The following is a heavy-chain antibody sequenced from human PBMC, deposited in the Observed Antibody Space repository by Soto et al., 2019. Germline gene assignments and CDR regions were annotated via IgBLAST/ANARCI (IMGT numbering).Heavy chain of an antibody. CDR2: IYYSGST. V-gene: IGHV4-59*07. Sequence: SGSLSKTGPEAGAAISSYHRSWNKQPPGKGLEWIGYIYYSGSTNYNPSLKSRVSISVDTSKNQFSLKLSSVTAADTAVYYCARGVPIANLVFDYWGQGTLVTVSS. D-gene: IGHD2-2*01. J-gene: IGHJ4*02. CDR3: ARGVPIANLVFDY. CDR1: GAAISSYH.